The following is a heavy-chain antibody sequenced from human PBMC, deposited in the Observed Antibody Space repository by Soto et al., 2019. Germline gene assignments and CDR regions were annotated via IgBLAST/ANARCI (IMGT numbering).Heavy chain of an antibody. CDR2: IWYDGSNK. CDR1: GFTFSSYG. Sequence: QVQLVESGGGVVQPGRSLRLSCAASGFTFSSYGMHWVRQAPGKGLEWVAVIWYDGSNKYYADSVKGRFTISRDNSKNTLYLQMNSLRAEDTAVYYCARGGGPPAVLGYWGQGTLVTVSS. CDR3: ARGGGPPAVLGY. J-gene: IGHJ4*02. V-gene: IGHV3-33*01. D-gene: IGHD3-16*01.